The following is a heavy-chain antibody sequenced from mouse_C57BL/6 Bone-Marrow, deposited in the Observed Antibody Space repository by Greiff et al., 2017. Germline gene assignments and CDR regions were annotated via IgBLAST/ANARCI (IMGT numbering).Heavy chain of an antibody. CDR3: ARGRFAY. CDR1: GFTFSDYG. J-gene: IGHJ3*01. Sequence: EVMLVESGGGLVKPGGSLKLSCAASGFTFSDYGMSWVRQAPEKGLEWVAYISSGSSTIYYADTVKGRFTLSRDNAKNTLFLQMTSLSSEDTAMYYCARGRFAYWGQGTRVTVSA. V-gene: IGHV5-17*01. CDR2: ISSGSSTI.